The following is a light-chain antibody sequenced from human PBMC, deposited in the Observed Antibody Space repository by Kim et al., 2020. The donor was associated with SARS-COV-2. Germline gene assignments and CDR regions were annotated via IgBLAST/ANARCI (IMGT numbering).Light chain of an antibody. CDR3: QVWDSSSDHWV. V-gene: IGLV3-21*04. Sequence: SYELTQPPSVSVAPGKTARITCGGNIIGSKTVHWYQQKPGQAPVLVIYYDSDRPSGIPERFSGSHSGNTATLNISRVEAGDEADYYCQVWDSSSDHWVFGGGTQLTVL. CDR1: IIGSKT. J-gene: IGLJ3*02. CDR2: YDS.